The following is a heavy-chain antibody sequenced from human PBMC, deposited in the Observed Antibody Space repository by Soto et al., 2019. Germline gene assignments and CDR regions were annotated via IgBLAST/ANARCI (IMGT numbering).Heavy chain of an antibody. CDR3: ARATSYYYYMDV. CDR1: GDSVASNSAA. J-gene: IGHJ6*03. CDR2: TYYRSKWYN. V-gene: IGHV6-1*01. Sequence: PSQTLSLTCAISGDSVASNSAAWNWIRQSPSRGLEWLGRTYYRSKWYNDYGVSVKSRITINADTAKNQVSLQLNSVSPEDTAVYYCARATSYYYYMDVWGKGTKVTVSS.